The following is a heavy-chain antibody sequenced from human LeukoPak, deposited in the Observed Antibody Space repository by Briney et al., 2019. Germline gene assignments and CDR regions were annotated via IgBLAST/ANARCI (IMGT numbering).Heavy chain of an antibody. D-gene: IGHD4-23*01. Sequence: PSETLSLTCAFYGASFSGYYWRWIRQPPGKGLEWIGEINHSGITTYNPSLKSRVTISVDTSKNQFSLKLSSVTAADTAVYYCARHSRTVGSVGIDPWGQGTLVTVSS. V-gene: IGHV4-34*01. CDR2: INHSGIT. J-gene: IGHJ5*02. CDR3: ARHSRTVGSVGIDP. CDR1: GASFSGYY.